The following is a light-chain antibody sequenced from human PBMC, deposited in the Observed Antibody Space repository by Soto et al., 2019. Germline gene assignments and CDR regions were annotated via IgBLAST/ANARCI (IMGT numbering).Light chain of an antibody. J-gene: IGKJ1*01. CDR1: QSVSRN. V-gene: IGKV3-15*01. CDR3: QHYNTWPRT. Sequence: EIVMTQSPATLSVSPGERATLSCRASQSVSRNLAWSQQKPGQAPRLLIYGASTRATGIPARVSGSGSGTEFTLTISSLQSEDVAVYYCQHYNTWPRTFGQGTKVEIK. CDR2: GAS.